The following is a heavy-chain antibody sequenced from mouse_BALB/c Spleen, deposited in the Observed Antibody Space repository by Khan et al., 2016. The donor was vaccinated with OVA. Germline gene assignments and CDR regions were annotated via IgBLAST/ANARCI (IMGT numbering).Heavy chain of an antibody. CDR3: TRDGNYAHWYFDV. J-gene: IGHJ1*01. CDR2: ISSGGTYT. D-gene: IGHD2-1*01. V-gene: IGHV5-6-4*01. CDR1: AFTFSSYT. Sequence: EVELVESGGGLVKPGGSLKLSYAASAFTFSSYTMSWVRQTPEKRLDWVATISSGGTYTYYPDSVKGRFTISRDNAKNTLYLQMSSLKSDDTAIYYCTRDGNYAHWYFDVWGAGTTVTVSS.